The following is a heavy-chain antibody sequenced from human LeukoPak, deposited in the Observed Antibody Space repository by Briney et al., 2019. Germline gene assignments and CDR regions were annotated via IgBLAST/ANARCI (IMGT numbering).Heavy chain of an antibody. Sequence: ASVKVSCKASGYPFNNYDINWVRQATGQGLEWMGWMNPHSGKTGYAQNFQGRVTMTRDTSKNTAYMELSSLRSEDTAVYYCARLSSHYGDYKVDPWGQGTLVTVSS. CDR2: MNPHSGKT. V-gene: IGHV1-8*01. D-gene: IGHD4-17*01. CDR3: ARLSSHYGDYKVDP. CDR1: GYPFNNYD. J-gene: IGHJ5*02.